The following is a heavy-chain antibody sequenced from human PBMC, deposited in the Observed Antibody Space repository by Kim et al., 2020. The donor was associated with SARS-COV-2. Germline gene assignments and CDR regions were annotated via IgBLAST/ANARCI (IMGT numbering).Heavy chain of an antibody. CDR3: ARHDQEGGYCSSTSCYVGFDP. CDR1: GYSFTSYW. Sequence: GESLKISCKGSGYSFTSYWIGWVRQMPGKGLEWMGIIYPGDSDTRYSPSFQGQVTISADKSISTAYLQWSSLKASDTAMYYCARHDQEGGYCSSTSCYVGFDPWGQGTLVTVSS. CDR2: IYPGDSDT. D-gene: IGHD2-2*01. V-gene: IGHV5-51*01. J-gene: IGHJ5*02.